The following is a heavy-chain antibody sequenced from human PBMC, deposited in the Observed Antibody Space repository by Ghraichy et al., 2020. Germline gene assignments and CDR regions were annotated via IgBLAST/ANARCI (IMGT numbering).Heavy chain of an antibody. V-gene: IGHV3-21*01. CDR2: INSRSDDI. J-gene: IGHJ3*02. Sequence: GESLNISCAASGFKFGIYTMNWVRQAPGKGLEWVSSINSRSDDIFYGDSLKGRFTISRDNDKNSLYLEMHTLRVEDTAIYYCARDYTISGVLVRAFDIWGQGTMVTVSS. D-gene: IGHD3-3*01. CDR3: ARDYTISGVLVRAFDI. CDR1: GFKFGIYT.